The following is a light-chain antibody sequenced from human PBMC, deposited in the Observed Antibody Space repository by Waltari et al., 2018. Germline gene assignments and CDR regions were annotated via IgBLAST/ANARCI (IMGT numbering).Light chain of an antibody. CDR1: KIGRKN. V-gene: IGLV3-21*02. CDR2: DDG. Sequence: SYVLTQPPSVSVAPGQTARITCDGNKIGRKNVHWYQQKPGQAPVLVVYDDGDRPSGIPERFSGSNSGNTATLTISRVDAGDEADYYCQVWDSGSDHYVFGTVTKVTVL. CDR3: QVWDSGSDHYV. J-gene: IGLJ1*01.